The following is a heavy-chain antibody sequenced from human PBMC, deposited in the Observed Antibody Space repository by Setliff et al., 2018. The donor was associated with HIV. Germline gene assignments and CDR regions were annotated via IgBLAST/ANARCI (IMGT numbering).Heavy chain of an antibody. D-gene: IGHD3-22*01. Sequence: SETLSLTCTVSGGSISSHSWSWIRQPPGKGLEWIGYLYHSGSANYNPSLKSRVTISGDTSKNQFSLKLSSVTAADTAIYYCTRVRLLYSDSSPVWFDPWGQGTLVTVSS. V-gene: IGHV4-59*11. CDR1: GGSISSHS. CDR3: TRVRLLYSDSSPVWFDP. J-gene: IGHJ5*02. CDR2: LYHSGSA.